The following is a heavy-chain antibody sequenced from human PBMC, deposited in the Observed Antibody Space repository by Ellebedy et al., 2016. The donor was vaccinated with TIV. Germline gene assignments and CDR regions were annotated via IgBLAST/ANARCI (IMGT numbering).Heavy chain of an antibody. V-gene: IGHV3-15*07. Sequence: GESLKISCAASGFTFTGAWMNWVRQAPGKGLEWVGRIQSKTDGGTTDYAAPVKGRFTISRDDSKNTLYLQMNSLKTEDTAVYYCTTLGETVGGYFQYWGQGTLVTVSS. J-gene: IGHJ1*01. CDR2: IQSKTDGGTT. CDR3: TTLGETVGGYFQY. CDR1: GFTFTGAW. D-gene: IGHD1-26*01.